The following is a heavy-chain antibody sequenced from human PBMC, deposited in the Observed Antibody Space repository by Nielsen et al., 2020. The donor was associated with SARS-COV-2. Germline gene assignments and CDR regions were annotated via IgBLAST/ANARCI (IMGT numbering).Heavy chain of an antibody. CDR3: ARFAVVRGAPDY. J-gene: IGHJ4*02. Sequence: SVKVSCKASGGTFSSYAINWVRQAPGQGLEWMGGIIPIFGTANYAQKFQGRVTITADESTSTAYMELSSLRSEDTAVYYCARFAVVRGAPDYWGQGTLVTVSS. D-gene: IGHD3-10*01. CDR2: IIPIFGTA. CDR1: GGTFSSYA. V-gene: IGHV1-69*13.